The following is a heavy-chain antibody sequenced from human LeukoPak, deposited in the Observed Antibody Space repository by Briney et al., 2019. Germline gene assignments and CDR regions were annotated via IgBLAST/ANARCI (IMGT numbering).Heavy chain of an antibody. CDR1: GFTFSSYS. CDR3: AKRSPRDGDYGDY. D-gene: IGHD4-17*01. J-gene: IGHJ4*02. Sequence: GGSLRLSCAASGFTFSSYSMNWVRQAPGKGLEWVSYISSSSTIYYADSVKGRFAISRDNTKNSLYLQMNSLRAEDTAKYYCAKRSPRDGDYGDYWGQGTLVTVSS. CDR2: ISSSSTI. V-gene: IGHV3-48*01.